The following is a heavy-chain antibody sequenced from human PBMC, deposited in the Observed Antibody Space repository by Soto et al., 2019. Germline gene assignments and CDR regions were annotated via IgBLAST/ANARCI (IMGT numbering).Heavy chain of an antibody. CDR3: AGGQGYSSSWYGNDYYYYYMDV. Sequence: ASVKVSCKASGYTFTSYYMHWVRQAPGQGLEWMGIINPSGGSTSYAQKFQGRVTMTRDTSTSTVYMELSSLRSEDTAVYYCAGGQGYSSSWYGNDYYYYYMDVWGKGTTVTVS. CDR1: GYTFTSYY. V-gene: IGHV1-46*03. CDR2: INPSGGST. D-gene: IGHD6-13*01. J-gene: IGHJ6*03.